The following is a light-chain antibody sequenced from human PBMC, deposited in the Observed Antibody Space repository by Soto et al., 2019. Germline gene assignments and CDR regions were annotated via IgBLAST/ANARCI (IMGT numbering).Light chain of an antibody. CDR1: QSLLHNAKNY. V-gene: IGKV2-28*01. CDR3: MEALQIPHT. CDR2: LGS. Sequence: DIVMTQSPLSLPVTPGEPASISCRSSQSLLHNAKNYLDWYLQKPGQSPQLLIYLGSNRASGVXDXXSGSGSGTDFTLKISRVEAEDVGVYYCMEALQIPHTFGQGTKLEIK. J-gene: IGKJ2*01.